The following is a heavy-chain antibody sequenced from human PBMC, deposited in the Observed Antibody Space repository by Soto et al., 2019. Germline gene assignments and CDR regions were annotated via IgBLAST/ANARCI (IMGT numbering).Heavy chain of an antibody. CDR2: IIPIHGIA. CDR1: GGTFSSYT. V-gene: IGHV1-69*02. CDR3: ARGVEMAKLMGNCFDP. Sequence: QVQLVQSGAEVKKPGSPVKVSCKASGGTFSSYTISWVRQAPGQGLEWMGRIIPIHGIANDAQKFQGRVTMTADKSTSTAYMELRSLRSEDTAVSYCARGVEMAKLMGNCFDPLGQGTLVTVSS. J-gene: IGHJ5*02. D-gene: IGHD5-12*01.